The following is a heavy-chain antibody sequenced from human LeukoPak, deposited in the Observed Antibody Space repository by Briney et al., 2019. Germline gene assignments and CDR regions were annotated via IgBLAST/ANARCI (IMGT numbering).Heavy chain of an antibody. J-gene: IGHJ3*02. CDR1: GFTFSDSY. Sequence: PGGSRRLSCAASGFTFSDSYMSWIRRAPGKGLEWVPYISSGGSTIYYADSVKGRFTISRDNAKNSLYLQMNSLRAEDTAVYYCARTTRQYYYDSSGYYDALDIWGQGTMVTVSS. CDR2: ISSGGSTI. CDR3: ARTTRQYYYDSSGYYDALDI. D-gene: IGHD3-22*01. V-gene: IGHV3-11*01.